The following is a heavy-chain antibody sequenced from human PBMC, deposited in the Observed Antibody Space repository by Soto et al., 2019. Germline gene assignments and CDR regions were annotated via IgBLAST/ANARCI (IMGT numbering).Heavy chain of an antibody. D-gene: IGHD6-13*01. J-gene: IGHJ4*02. Sequence: QVQLVQSGSEVKKPGSSVSVACKTSGDTFSSYTISWVRQAPGQGLEWMGRVLPFLDITSYSQRFKGRVTITADRSTTTAYMELTSLRSEDPAVYYCARDRDNSNWPNFDSWGQGTLVTVSS. CDR1: GDTFSSYT. V-gene: IGHV1-69*02. CDR3: ARDRDNSNWPNFDS. CDR2: VLPFLDIT.